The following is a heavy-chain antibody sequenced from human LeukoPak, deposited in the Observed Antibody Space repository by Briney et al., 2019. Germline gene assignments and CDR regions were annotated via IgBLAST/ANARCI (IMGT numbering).Heavy chain of an antibody. CDR2: INPSGGST. J-gene: IGHJ4*02. Sequence: EASVTVSCKASGYTFTSYYMHWVRQAPGQGLEWMGIINPSGGSTSYAQKFQGRVTMTRDTSTSTVYMELSSLRSEDTAVYYCARGNYYDSGGYYSPGFDYWGQGTLVTVSS. CDR1: GYTFTSYY. CDR3: ARGNYYDSGGYYSPGFDY. D-gene: IGHD3-22*01. V-gene: IGHV1-46*01.